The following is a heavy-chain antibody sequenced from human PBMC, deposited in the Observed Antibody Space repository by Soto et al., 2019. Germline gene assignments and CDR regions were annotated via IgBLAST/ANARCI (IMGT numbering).Heavy chain of an antibody. CDR3: ARDRRAGHAFDI. CDR2: IWYDGSNK. CDR1: GFTFSSYG. Sequence: QVQLVESGGGVVQPGRSLRLSCAASGFTFSSYGMHWVRQAPGKGLEWVAVIWYDGSNKYYADSVKGRFTISRDNSKNTPYLQMNSLRAEDTAVYYCARDRRAGHAFDIWGQGTMVTVSS. V-gene: IGHV3-33*01. D-gene: IGHD6-13*01. J-gene: IGHJ3*02.